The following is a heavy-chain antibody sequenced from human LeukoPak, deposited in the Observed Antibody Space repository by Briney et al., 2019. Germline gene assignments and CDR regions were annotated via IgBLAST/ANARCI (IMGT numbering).Heavy chain of an antibody. J-gene: IGHJ4*02. D-gene: IGHD2-8*01. CDR2: INSDGSGT. CDR1: GFTFSSHW. V-gene: IGHV3-74*01. CDR3: ARGEKSWINGFDL. Sequence: GGSLRLSCAASGFTFSSHWMHWVRQAPGKGLVWVSRINSDGSGTIYADSVKGRFTISRDNAKNTLDLQMNSLRAEDTAVYYCARGEKSWINGFDLWGQETLVTVSS.